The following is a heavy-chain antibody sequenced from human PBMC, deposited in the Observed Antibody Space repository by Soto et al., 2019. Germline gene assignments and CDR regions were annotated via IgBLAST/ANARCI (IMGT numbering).Heavy chain of an antibody. D-gene: IGHD6-19*01. CDR2: ISGSGGST. CDR1: GFTFSSYA. Sequence: GGSLRLSCAASGFTFSSYAMSWVRQAPGKGLEWVSAISGSGGSTYYADSVKGRFTISRDNSKNTLYLQMNSLRAEDTAVYYCAKANAVAGRDNWFDPWGQGTLVTSPQ. V-gene: IGHV3-23*01. J-gene: IGHJ5*02. CDR3: AKANAVAGRDNWFDP.